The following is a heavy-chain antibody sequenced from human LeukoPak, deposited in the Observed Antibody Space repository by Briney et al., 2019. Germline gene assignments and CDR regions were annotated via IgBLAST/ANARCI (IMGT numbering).Heavy chain of an antibody. CDR2: IYTSGST. CDR3: ARQRNWNYGY. V-gene: IGHV4-61*02. Sequence: SETLSLTCTVSGGSISSGSYYWSWIRQPAGKGLEWIGRIYTSGSTNYNPSLKSRVTISVDTSKNQFSLKLSSVTAADTAVYYCARQRNWNYGYWGQGTLVTVSS. J-gene: IGHJ4*02. CDR1: GGSISSGSYY. D-gene: IGHD1-7*01.